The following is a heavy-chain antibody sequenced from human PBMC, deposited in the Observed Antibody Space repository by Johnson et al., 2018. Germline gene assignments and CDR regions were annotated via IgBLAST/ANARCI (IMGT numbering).Heavy chain of an antibody. V-gene: IGHV3-48*01. D-gene: IGHD3-10*01. J-gene: IGHJ6*02. CDR3: ARDYPPYYYGSGSGGMDV. Sequence: VQLVESGGGVVEPGRSLRLSCAASGFTFSSYSMNWVRQDPGKGLEWVSYISSSSSTIYYADSVKGRFTISRDTAKNSLYLQMNSLRAEDTAVYYCARDYPPYYYGSGSGGMDVWGQGTTVTVSS. CDR1: GFTFSSYS. CDR2: ISSSSSTI.